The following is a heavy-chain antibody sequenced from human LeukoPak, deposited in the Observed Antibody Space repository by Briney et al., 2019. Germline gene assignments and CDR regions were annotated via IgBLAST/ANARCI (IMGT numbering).Heavy chain of an antibody. D-gene: IGHD1-1*01. Sequence: GGTLRLSCAASGFTFSSYGMSWVRQAPGKGLEWVSAISGSGGSTYYADSVKGRFTISRDNSKNTLYLQMNSLRAEDTAVYYCAKVGPPTGTYYFDYWGQGTLVTVSS. J-gene: IGHJ4*02. V-gene: IGHV3-23*01. CDR3: AKVGPPTGTYYFDY. CDR2: ISGSGGST. CDR1: GFTFSSYG.